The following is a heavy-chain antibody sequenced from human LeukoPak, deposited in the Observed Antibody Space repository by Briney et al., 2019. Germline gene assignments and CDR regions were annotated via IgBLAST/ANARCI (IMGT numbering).Heavy chain of an antibody. CDR3: ASPYDCVWGSYRFT. Sequence: GGSLRLSCAASGFTFSSYGMHWVRQAPGKGLEWVAFIRYDGSNKYYADSVKGRFTISRDNSKNSLYLQMNSLRAEDTAVYYCASPYDCVWGSYRFTWGQGTLVTVSS. CDR2: IRYDGSNK. CDR1: GFTFSSYG. J-gene: IGHJ5*02. D-gene: IGHD3-16*02. V-gene: IGHV3-30*02.